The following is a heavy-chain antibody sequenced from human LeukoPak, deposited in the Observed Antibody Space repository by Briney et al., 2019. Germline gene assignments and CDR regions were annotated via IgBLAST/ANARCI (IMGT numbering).Heavy chain of an antibody. V-gene: IGHV3-23*01. D-gene: IGHD3-3*01. J-gene: IGHJ4*02. CDR3: AKGTIFGVVMQYYFDY. Sequence: GGSLRLSCAASRFTFSSYAMSWVRQAPGKGLEWVSAISGSGGSTYYADSVKGRFTISRDNSKNTLYLQMNSLRAEDTAVYYCAKGTIFGVVMQYYFDYWGQGTLVTVSS. CDR1: RFTFSSYA. CDR2: ISGSGGST.